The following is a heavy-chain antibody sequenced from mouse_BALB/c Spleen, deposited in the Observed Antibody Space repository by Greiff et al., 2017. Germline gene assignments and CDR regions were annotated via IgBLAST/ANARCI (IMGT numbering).Heavy chain of an antibody. CDR3: ASHRVGFDY. Sequence: QVQLKESGAELAKPGASVKMSCKASGYTFTSYWMHWVKQRPGQGLEWIGYINPSTGYTEYNQKFKDKATLTADKSSSTAYMQLSSLTSEDSAVYYCASHRVGFDYWGQGTTLTVSS. V-gene: IGHV1-7*01. CDR1: GYTFTSYW. J-gene: IGHJ2*01. CDR2: INPSTGYT.